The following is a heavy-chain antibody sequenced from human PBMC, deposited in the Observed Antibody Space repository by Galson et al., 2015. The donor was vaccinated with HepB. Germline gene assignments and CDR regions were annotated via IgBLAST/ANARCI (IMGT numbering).Heavy chain of an antibody. CDR3: AKVSIFGVNCMDV. J-gene: IGHJ6*02. CDR2: IWYDGSNK. Sequence: SLRLSCAASGFTFSSYGMHWVRQAPGKGLEWVAVIWYDGSNKYYADSVKGRFTISRDNSKNTLYLQMNSLRAEDTAVYYCAKVSIFGVNCMDVWGQGTTVTVSS. CDR1: GFTFSSYG. V-gene: IGHV3-33*06. D-gene: IGHD3-3*01.